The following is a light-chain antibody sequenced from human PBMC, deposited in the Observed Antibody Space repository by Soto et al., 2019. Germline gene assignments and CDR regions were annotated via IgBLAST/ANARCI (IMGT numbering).Light chain of an antibody. J-gene: IGLJ1*01. V-gene: IGLV2-11*01. Sequence: QSALTQPRSVSGSPGQSVTISCTGTSSDVGDYNYVSWYQQHPGKAPKLMIYDVSKRPSGVPDRFSGSKSGNTASLTISGLQAEYEADYYCCSYAGSRYVFGTGTKVTVL. CDR2: DVS. CDR1: SSDVGDYNY. CDR3: CSYAGSRYV.